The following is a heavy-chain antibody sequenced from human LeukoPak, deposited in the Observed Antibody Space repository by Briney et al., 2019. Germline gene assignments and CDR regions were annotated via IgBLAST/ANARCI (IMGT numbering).Heavy chain of an antibody. J-gene: IGHJ4*02. V-gene: IGHV3-30-3*01. CDR1: GFTFSSYA. CDR2: ISYDGSNK. CDR3: ARDSSSCSSTSCYYLDLDY. D-gene: IGHD2-2*01. Sequence: GGSLRLSCAASGFTFSSYAMHWVRQAPGKGLEWVAVISYDGSNKYYADSVKGRFTISRDNSKNTLHLQTNSLRADETAVYYCARDSSSCSSTSCYYLDLDYWGQGTLVAVSS.